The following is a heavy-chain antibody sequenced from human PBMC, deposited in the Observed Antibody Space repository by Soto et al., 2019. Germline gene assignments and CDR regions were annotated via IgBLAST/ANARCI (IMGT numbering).Heavy chain of an antibody. J-gene: IGHJ4*02. CDR1: GYSLISYA. CDR3: ARDNFGDYAV. Sequence: ASVKVSCKASGYSLISYAIGWVRQAPGQGLEWMGWINTYNGNTNYTQKLQGRVTMTTDTSTSTAYMELRSLRSGDTAVYYCARDNFGDYAVWGQGTLVTVSS. V-gene: IGHV1-18*01. CDR2: INTYNGNT. D-gene: IGHD4-17*01.